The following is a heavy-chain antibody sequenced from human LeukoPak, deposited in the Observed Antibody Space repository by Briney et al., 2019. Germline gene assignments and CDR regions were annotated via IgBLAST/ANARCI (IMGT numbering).Heavy chain of an antibody. V-gene: IGHV3-21*01. Sequence: PGGSLRLSCAPSEFTFSSCGFNWFRQAPGKGLEWVSSIGPTGTDRYYADSVRGRFTISRDNAKNSMYLQMDSLRDEDTAVYYCATETIGRHYDYWGQGTLLTVSS. CDR1: EFTFSSCG. D-gene: IGHD1-14*01. J-gene: IGHJ4*02. CDR3: ATETIGRHYDY. CDR2: IGPTGTDR.